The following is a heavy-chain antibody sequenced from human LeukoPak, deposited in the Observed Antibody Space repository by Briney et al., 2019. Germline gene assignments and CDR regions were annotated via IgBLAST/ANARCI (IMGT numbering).Heavy chain of an antibody. V-gene: IGHV3-7*05. Sequence: GGSLRLSCAASGFTFSTYWMRWVRQAPGKGLGWVATIKYDGSEKYYVDSVKGRFTISRDNAKSSLYLQISSLRVEDTAVYYCARRVATGCLSYGYWGQGTLVTVSP. J-gene: IGHJ4*02. CDR2: IKYDGSEK. CDR1: GFTFSTYW. CDR3: ARRVATGCLSYGY. D-gene: IGHD6-19*01.